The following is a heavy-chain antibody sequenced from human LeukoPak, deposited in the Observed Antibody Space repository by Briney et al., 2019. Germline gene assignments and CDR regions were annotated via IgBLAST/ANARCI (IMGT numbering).Heavy chain of an antibody. Sequence: GGSLRLSCAASGFTFSTYDMHWVRHATGKGLEWVSAIDTTGDTYYPGSVKGRFTISGENAKNSLYLQMNSLRAGDTAVYYCARDRGGGHMGVWGKGTTVTISS. CDR2: IDTTGDT. D-gene: IGHD2-15*01. V-gene: IGHV3-13*01. J-gene: IGHJ6*03. CDR1: GFTFSTYD. CDR3: ARDRGGGHMGV.